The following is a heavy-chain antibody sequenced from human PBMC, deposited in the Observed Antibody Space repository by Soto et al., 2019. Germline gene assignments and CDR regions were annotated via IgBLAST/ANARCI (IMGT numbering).Heavy chain of an antibody. CDR2: ISSSSSTI. D-gene: IGHD6-6*01. Sequence: VGSLRLSCAVSGFTFSSYSVNWVRQAPGKGLEWVSYISSSSSTIYYADSVKGRFTISRDNAKNSLYLQMNSLRDEDTAVYYCARDTNEYSSSSGVLKFDYWGQGTLVTVSS. J-gene: IGHJ4*02. CDR3: ARDTNEYSSSSGVLKFDY. CDR1: GFTFSSYS. V-gene: IGHV3-48*02.